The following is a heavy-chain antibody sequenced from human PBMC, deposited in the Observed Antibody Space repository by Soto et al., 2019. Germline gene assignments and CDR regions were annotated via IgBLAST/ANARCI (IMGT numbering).Heavy chain of an antibody. D-gene: IGHD3-10*01. Sequence: GGSLRLSCAASGFTFSSYGMHWVRQAPGKGLEWVAVIWYDGSNKYYADSVKGRFTISRDNSKNTLYLQMNSLRAEDTAVYYCARDSHMVRGWLQNYYYMDVWGKGTTVTISS. CDR3: ARDSHMVRGWLQNYYYMDV. V-gene: IGHV3-33*01. J-gene: IGHJ6*03. CDR1: GFTFSSYG. CDR2: IWYDGSNK.